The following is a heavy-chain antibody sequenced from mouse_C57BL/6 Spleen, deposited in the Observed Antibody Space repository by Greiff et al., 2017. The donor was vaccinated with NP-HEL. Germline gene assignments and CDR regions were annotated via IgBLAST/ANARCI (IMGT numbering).Heavy chain of an antibody. D-gene: IGHD1-1*01. V-gene: IGHV5-17*01. CDR3: ASLYYYGSRFDD. CDR1: GFTFSDYG. J-gene: IGHJ2*01. Sequence: EVMLVESGGGLVKPGGSLKLSCAASGFTFSDYGMHWVRQAPEKGLEWVAYISSGSSTLYYADSVKGRFTISSDNAKNTLFLQMTRLRSENTAMYYCASLYYYGSRFDDWGQGTTLTVSS. CDR2: ISSGSSTL.